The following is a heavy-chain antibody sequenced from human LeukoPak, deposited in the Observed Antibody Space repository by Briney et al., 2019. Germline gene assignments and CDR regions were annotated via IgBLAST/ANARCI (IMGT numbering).Heavy chain of an antibody. J-gene: IGHJ6*03. CDR3: ASLYGGPPGFYYYYMDV. D-gene: IGHD4/OR15-4a*01. CDR2: IYYSGST. CDR1: GGSLTSSNQY. V-gene: IGHV4-39*01. Sequence: PSETLSLTCSVVGGSLTSSNQYWGWIRQPPGKGLEWIGSIYYSGSTYYNPSLKSRVTISVDTSKNQFSLKLSSVTAADTAVYYCASLYGGPPGFYYYYMDVWGKGTTVTVSS.